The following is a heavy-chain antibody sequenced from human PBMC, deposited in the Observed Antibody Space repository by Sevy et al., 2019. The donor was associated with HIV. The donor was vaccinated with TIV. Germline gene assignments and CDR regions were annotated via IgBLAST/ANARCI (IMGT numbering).Heavy chain of an antibody. J-gene: IGHJ3*02. V-gene: IGHV1-69*13. CDR1: GGSFSNFP. D-gene: IGHD3-22*01. Sequence: ASVKVSCKASGGSFSNFPVSWVRQAPGQGLEWMGMIISKFGTTDYAQKFQGRVTITADESTTTAYMELTSLRSEDTAVYYCAREIPDYVSGYYSVDAFDIWGQGTKVT. CDR2: IISKFGTT. CDR3: AREIPDYVSGYYSVDAFDI.